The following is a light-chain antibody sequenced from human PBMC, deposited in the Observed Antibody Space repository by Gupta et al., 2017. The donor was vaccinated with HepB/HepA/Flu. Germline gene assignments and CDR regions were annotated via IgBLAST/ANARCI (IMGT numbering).Light chain of an antibody. CDR1: QSLLHSNGYNY. CDR3: MQAQ. Sequence: DIVMTQSPLSLPVTPGEPASISCRSSQSLLHSNGYNYLDWYLQKPGQSPQLLIYLGSNRASGVTDRFSGSGSGTDCTLKISRVEAEDVGVDYCMQAQIGGGTKVEIK. V-gene: IGKV2-28*01. CDR2: LGS. J-gene: IGKJ4*01.